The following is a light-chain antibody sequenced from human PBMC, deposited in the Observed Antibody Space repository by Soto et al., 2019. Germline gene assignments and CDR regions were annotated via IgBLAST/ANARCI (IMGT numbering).Light chain of an antibody. CDR3: QQYNNWPPIT. CDR1: QSVSSK. J-gene: IGKJ5*01. Sequence: VLPQSPDTLSLSPGERATLSCWASQSVSSKLAWYQQKPGQAPRLLIYGASTRATGIPARFSGSGSGTEFTLTISSLQSEDFAVYYCQQYNNWPPITFGQGTLLEIK. CDR2: GAS. V-gene: IGKV3-15*01.